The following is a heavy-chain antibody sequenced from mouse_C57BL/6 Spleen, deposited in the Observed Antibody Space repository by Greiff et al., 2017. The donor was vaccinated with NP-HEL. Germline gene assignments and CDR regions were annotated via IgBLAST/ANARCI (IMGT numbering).Heavy chain of an antibody. CDR3: ARGPHYGSFDY. CDR2: INYDGSST. D-gene: IGHD1-1*01. J-gene: IGHJ2*01. Sequence: EVKLVESEGGLVQPGSSMKLSCTASGFTFSDYYMAWVRQVPEKGLEWVANINYDGSSTYYLDSLKSRFIISRDNAKNILYLQMSSLKSEDTATYYCARGPHYGSFDYWGQGTTLTVSS. CDR1: GFTFSDYY. V-gene: IGHV5-16*01.